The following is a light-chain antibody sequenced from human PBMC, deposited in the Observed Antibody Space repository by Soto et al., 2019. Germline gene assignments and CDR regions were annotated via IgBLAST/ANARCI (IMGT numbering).Light chain of an antibody. CDR2: EVS. CDR1: SSDVGGYNY. V-gene: IGLV2-14*01. J-gene: IGLJ2*01. Sequence: QYALTQPASVSGSPGQSITISCTGTSSDVGGYNYVSWYQHHPGEAPKLMIYEVSNRPSGVFNRFSGSKSGNTASLTISGLQAEDEADYYCSSYTSSSTLAFGGGTKLTVL. CDR3: SSYTSSSTLA.